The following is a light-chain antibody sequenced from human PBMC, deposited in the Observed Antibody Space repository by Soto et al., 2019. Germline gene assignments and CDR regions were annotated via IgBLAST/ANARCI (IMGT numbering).Light chain of an antibody. J-gene: IGKJ1*01. V-gene: IGKV1-6*01. CDR3: LQDINYPWT. Sequence: IQMTQSPSSLSASVGDRVTISCRASQGIGNALGWYQQKPGKHPKVLIYGASNLQSGVPPRFSGSGSGTDFNLAISSLQTEDSATYYCLQDINYPWTFGQGTKVDIK. CDR2: GAS. CDR1: QGIGNA.